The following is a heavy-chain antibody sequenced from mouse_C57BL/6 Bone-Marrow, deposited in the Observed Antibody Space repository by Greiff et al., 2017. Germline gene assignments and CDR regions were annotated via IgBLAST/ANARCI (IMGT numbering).Heavy chain of an antibody. Sequence: EVQRVESGEGLVKPGGSLKLSCAASGFTFSSYAMSWVRQTPEKRLEWVAYISSGGDYIYYADTVKGRFTISRDNARNTLYLQMSSLKSEDTAMYYCTRDYYGSSYRYYAMDYWGQGTSVTVSS. D-gene: IGHD1-1*01. CDR3: TRDYYGSSYRYYAMDY. CDR1: GFTFSSYA. CDR2: ISSGGDYI. V-gene: IGHV5-9-1*02. J-gene: IGHJ4*01.